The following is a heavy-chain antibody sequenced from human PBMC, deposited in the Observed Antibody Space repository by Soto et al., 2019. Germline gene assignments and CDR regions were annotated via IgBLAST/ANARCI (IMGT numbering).Heavy chain of an antibody. CDR3: HGYGY. CDR1: GFSVTANY. D-gene: IGHD5-12*01. CDR2: IYSGGST. Sequence: EVQVVESGGGLIQPGGSLRLSCEVSGFSVTANYMSWVRQAPEKGLEWVSVIYSGGSTYYVDSVKGRFSISRDISKNTLYLQMTSLRAEDTAVYYCHGYGYWGQGTLVTVSS. J-gene: IGHJ4*02. V-gene: IGHV3-53*01.